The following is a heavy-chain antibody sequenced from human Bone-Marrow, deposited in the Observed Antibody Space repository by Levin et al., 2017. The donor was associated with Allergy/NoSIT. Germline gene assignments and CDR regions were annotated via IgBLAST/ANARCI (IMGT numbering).Heavy chain of an antibody. D-gene: IGHD3-16*02. V-gene: IGHV4-59*01. CDR2: IYDTGNT. J-gene: IGHJ4*02. Sequence: SQTLSLTCTVSGGSISSDNWSWIRQPPGKGLEWIGYIYDTGNTNYNPSLKSRVTLSVDTSKNQFSLKLSSVTPADTEVYYCARFVRGSDRGFDYWGQGTLVTVSS. CDR1: GGSISSDN. CDR3: ARFVRGSDRGFDY.